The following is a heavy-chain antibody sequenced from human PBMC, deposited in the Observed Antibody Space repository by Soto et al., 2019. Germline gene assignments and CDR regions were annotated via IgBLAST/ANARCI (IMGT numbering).Heavy chain of an antibody. CDR2: ISWDGGST. CDR1: GFTFDDYT. V-gene: IGHV3-43*01. D-gene: IGHD6-13*01. CDR3: AKDSNSSSWYNYYYGMDV. J-gene: IGHJ6*02. Sequence: EVQLVESGGVVVQPGGSLRLSCAASGFTFDDYTMHWVRQAPGKGLEWVSLISWDGGSTYYADSVKGRFTISRDNSKNSLYLQMNSLRTEDTALYYCAKDSNSSSWYNYYYGMDVWGQGTTVTVSS.